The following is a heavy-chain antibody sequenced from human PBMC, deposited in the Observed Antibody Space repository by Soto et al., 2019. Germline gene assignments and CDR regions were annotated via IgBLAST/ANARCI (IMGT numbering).Heavy chain of an antibody. CDR1: GFSFSDHY. J-gene: IGHJ6*02. D-gene: IGHD2-2*01. CDR3: ARSSSTRYYNMDV. V-gene: IGHV3-11*06. Sequence: GGSLRLSCAASGFSFSDHYMSWIRQSPGKGLEWLSYISSSTSYTNYADSVKGRFTISRDNAKNSLYLQMNSLRAEDTAVYYCARSSSTRYYNMDVWGQGTTVTVSS. CDR2: ISSSTSYT.